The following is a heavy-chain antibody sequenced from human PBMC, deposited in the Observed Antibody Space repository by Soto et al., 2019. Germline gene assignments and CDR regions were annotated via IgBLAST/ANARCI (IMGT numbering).Heavy chain of an antibody. CDR3: AKDVYSGYDSYYYYGMDV. CDR1: GFTFSSYC. CDR2: ISGSGGST. V-gene: IGHV3-23*01. D-gene: IGHD5-12*01. Sequence: GSLRLSCAASGFTFSSYCMSWVRQAPGKGLEWVSAISGSGGSTYYADSVKGRFTISRDNSKNTLYLQMNSLRAEDTALYYCAKDVYSGYDSYYYYGMDVWGQGTTVTVSS. J-gene: IGHJ6*02.